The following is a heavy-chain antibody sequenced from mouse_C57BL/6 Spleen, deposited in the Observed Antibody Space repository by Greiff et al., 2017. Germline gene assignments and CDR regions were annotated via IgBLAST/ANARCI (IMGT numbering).Heavy chain of an antibody. D-gene: IGHD2-5*01. CDR3: ARSYYSNYYAMDY. J-gene: IGHJ4*01. CDR2: ISNGGGST. V-gene: IGHV5-12*01. Sequence: EVQRVESGGGLVQPGGSLKLSCAASGFTFSDYYMYWVRQTPEKRLEWVAYISNGGGSTYYPDTVKGRFAISRDNAKNTLYLQMSRLKSEDTAMYYCARSYYSNYYAMDYWGQGTSVTVSS. CDR1: GFTFSDYY.